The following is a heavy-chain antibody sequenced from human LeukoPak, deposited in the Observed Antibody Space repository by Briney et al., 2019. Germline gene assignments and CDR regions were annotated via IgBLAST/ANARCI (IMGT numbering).Heavy chain of an antibody. CDR3: ARRNYYDSSGYYRGFDY. CDR1: GGSISSSSYY. J-gene: IGHJ4*02. D-gene: IGHD3-22*01. V-gene: IGHV4-39*01. Sequence: ASETLSLTCTVSGGSISSSSYYWGWIRQPPGKGLEWIGSIYYSGSTYYNPSLKSRVTISVDTSKNQFSLKLSSVTAADTAVYYCARRNYYDSSGYYRGFDYWGQGTLVTVSS. CDR2: IYYSGST.